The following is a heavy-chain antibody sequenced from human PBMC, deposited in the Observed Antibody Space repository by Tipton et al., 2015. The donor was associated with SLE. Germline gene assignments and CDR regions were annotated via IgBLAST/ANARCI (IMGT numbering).Heavy chain of an antibody. CDR2: IYENGGT. D-gene: IGHD2-8*01. Sequence: TLSLTCAVSGDSVNSSRFFWGWIRQPAGKGLEWIGHIYENGGTNYNPSLRSRVTMSVDTSKNQFSLDLTSLTAADTAVYYCARHLCANGVCPFDYWGQGILVTVSS. J-gene: IGHJ4*02. V-gene: IGHV4-61*09. CDR3: ARHLCANGVCPFDY. CDR1: GDSVNSSRFF.